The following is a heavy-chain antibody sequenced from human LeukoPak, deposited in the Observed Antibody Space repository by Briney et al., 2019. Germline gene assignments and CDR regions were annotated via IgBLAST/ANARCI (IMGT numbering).Heavy chain of an antibody. CDR2: IRYDGSNK. Sequence: GGSLRLSCAASGFTFSNYGMHWVRQAPGKGLEGVTFIRYDGSNKYYADSVKGRFTVSRDNSKNTLYLQMNSLRPEDTAVYNCVKRDIQYTSSSGGTFQHWGQGTLVTVSS. CDR1: GFTFSNYG. V-gene: IGHV3-30*02. CDR3: VKRDIQYTSSSGGTFQH. D-gene: IGHD6-6*01. J-gene: IGHJ1*01.